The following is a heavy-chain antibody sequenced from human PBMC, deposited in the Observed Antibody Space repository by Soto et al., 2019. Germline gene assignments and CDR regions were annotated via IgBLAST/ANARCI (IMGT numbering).Heavy chain of an antibody. V-gene: IGHV3-23*01. CDR3: AKADSSGWYYFDY. D-gene: IGHD6-19*01. J-gene: IGHJ4*02. Sequence: EVQLLESGGGLVQPGGSLRLSCAASGFTFSSYAMSWVRQAPGKELEWVSAISGSGGSTYYADSVKGRFTISRDNSKNTLYLQMNSLRAEDTAVYYCAKADSSGWYYFDYWGQGTLVTVSS. CDR1: GFTFSSYA. CDR2: ISGSGGST.